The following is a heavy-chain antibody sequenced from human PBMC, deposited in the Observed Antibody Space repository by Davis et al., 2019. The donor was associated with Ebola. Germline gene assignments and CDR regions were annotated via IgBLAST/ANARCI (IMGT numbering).Heavy chain of an antibody. J-gene: IGHJ4*02. CDR3: ARERYRDGSDYFFEQSH. CDR1: GGTFNTYA. V-gene: IGHV1-69*13. D-gene: IGHD3-10*01. Sequence: SVKVSCKASGGTFNTYAISWVRXXPVQGXXCXXLIIPFSGIPKYAQKFQGRVTITADESTSTVYMELSSLRSEDTAVYYCARERYRDGSDYFFEQSHWGQGTLVTVSS. CDR2: IIPFSGIP.